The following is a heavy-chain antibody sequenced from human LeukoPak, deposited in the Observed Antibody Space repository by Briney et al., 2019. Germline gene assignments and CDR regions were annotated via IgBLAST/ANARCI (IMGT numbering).Heavy chain of an antibody. Sequence: PGGSLRLSCAASGFTFSSYAMSWVRQAPGKGLEWVSSISGGGAVTYYADSVKGRFTISRDNSKNTVYLQMNSLRAEDTAVYYCARRRDFIDYWGQGTLVTVSS. CDR1: GFTFSSYA. CDR2: ISGGGAVT. J-gene: IGHJ4*02. D-gene: IGHD3/OR15-3a*01. V-gene: IGHV3-23*01. CDR3: ARRRDFIDY.